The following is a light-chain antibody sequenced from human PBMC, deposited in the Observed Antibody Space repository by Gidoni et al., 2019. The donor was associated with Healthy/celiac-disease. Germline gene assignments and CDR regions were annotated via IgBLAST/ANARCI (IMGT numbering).Light chain of an antibody. Sequence: DIQMTQSPSSLSASVVDRVTITCRASQSISSYLNWYQQKPGKAPKLLIYAASSLKSGVPSRFSGSGSGTDFTLTISSLQPEDFATYYCQQGYSTPLTFGGGTKVEIK. CDR1: QSISSY. CDR3: QQGYSTPLT. J-gene: IGKJ4*01. V-gene: IGKV1-39*01. CDR2: AAS.